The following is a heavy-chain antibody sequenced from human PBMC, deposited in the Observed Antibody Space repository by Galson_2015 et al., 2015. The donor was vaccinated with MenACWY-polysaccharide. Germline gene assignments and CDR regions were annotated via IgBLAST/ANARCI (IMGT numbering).Heavy chain of an antibody. CDR1: GFTFSIYW. V-gene: IGHV3-7*03. CDR2: IHLDGSEK. D-gene: IGHD2-2*01. Sequence: SLRLSCAASGFTFSIYWMSWVRQAPGKGLEWVANIHLDGSEKYYVDSVRGRFTISRDNAKNSLYLQMNSLRADDTAVYYCARDSCSSTCCPPEYFHRWGQGTLVTVSS. J-gene: IGHJ1*01. CDR3: ARDSCSSTCCPPEYFHR.